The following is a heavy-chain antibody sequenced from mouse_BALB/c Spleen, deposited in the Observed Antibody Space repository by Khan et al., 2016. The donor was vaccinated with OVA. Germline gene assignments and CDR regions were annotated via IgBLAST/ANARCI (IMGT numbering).Heavy chain of an antibody. J-gene: IGHJ1*01. CDR1: GYTFTNYG. V-gene: IGHV9-1*02. Sequence: QIQLVQSGPELKKPGETVKISCKASGYTFTNYGMNWVKQAPGKGLKWMGWINTYTGEPTYTDDFKGRFAFSLETSASPAYLQINNLKNEDMATXFCARGASDWYFDVWGAGTTVTVSS. CDR2: INTYTGEP. CDR3: ARGASDWYFDV.